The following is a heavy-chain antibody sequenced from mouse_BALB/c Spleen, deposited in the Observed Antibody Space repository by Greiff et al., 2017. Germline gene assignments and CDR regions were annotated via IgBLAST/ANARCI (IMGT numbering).Heavy chain of an antibody. V-gene: IGHV5-6*01. Sequence: EVQVVESGGDLVKPGGSLKLSCAASGFTFSSYGMSWVRQTPDKRLEWVATISSGGSYTYYPDSVKGRFTISRDNAKNTLYLQMSSLKSEDTAMYYCARPGNYFAYWGQGTLVTVSA. J-gene: IGHJ3*01. CDR1: GFTFSSYG. CDR3: ARPGNYFAY. D-gene: IGHD2-1*01. CDR2: ISSGGSYT.